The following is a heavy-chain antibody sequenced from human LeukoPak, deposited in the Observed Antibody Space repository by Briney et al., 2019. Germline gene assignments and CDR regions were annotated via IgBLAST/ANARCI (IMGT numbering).Heavy chain of an antibody. J-gene: IGHJ4*02. Sequence: GGSLRLFCTASGFTFSCYRMHWVRQAPGKGLEWAAVIAYDGSQKFYADSVKGRFTISRDNAKNSLYLEMNSLSAEDMGVDYYARDSRGHPYWGQGTLVTVSS. CDR3: ARDSRGHPY. CDR2: IAYDGSQK. V-gene: IGHV3-30*03. CDR1: GFTFSCYR.